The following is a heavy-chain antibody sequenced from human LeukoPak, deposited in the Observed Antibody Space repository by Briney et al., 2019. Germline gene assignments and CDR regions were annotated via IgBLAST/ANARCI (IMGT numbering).Heavy chain of an antibody. Sequence: ASVKVSCKASGYTFTSYDINWVRQATGQGLEWMGWMNPNSGNTGYAQKFQGRVTMTRNTSISTAYMELSSLRSEDTAVYYCARDPSPYYDSSGYYEYFKHWGQGTLVTVSS. CDR1: GYTFTSYD. CDR2: MNPNSGNT. CDR3: ARDPSPYYDSSGYYEYFKH. D-gene: IGHD3-22*01. V-gene: IGHV1-8*01. J-gene: IGHJ1*01.